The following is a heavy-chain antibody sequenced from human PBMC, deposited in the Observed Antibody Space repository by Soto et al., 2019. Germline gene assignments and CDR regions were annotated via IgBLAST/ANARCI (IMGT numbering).Heavy chain of an antibody. CDR2: ISSSSSYI. CDR1: GFTFSSYS. Sequence: SGGSLRLSCAASGFTFSSYSMNWVRQAPGKGLEWVSSISSSSSYIYYADSVKGRFTISRDNAKNSLYLQMNSLRAEDTAVYYCARDQVVVAATYYFDYWGQGTLVTVSS. CDR3: ARDQVVVAATYYFDY. D-gene: IGHD2-15*01. V-gene: IGHV3-21*01. J-gene: IGHJ4*02.